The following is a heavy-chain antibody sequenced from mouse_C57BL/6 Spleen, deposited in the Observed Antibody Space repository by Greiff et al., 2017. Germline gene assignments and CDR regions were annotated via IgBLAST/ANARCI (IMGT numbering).Heavy chain of an antibody. CDR1: GYTFTSYG. Sequence: QVQLQQSGAELARPGASVKLSCKASGYTFTSYGISWVKQRTGQGLEWIGEIYPRSGNTYYNEKFKGKATLTADKSSSTAYMELRSRTSEDSAVYFCAREDYYGSTLYAMDYWGQGTSVTVSS. V-gene: IGHV1-81*01. J-gene: IGHJ4*01. CDR2: IYPRSGNT. D-gene: IGHD1-1*01. CDR3: AREDYYGSTLYAMDY.